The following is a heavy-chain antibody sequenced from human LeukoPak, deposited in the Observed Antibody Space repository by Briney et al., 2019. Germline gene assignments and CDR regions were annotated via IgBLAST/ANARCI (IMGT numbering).Heavy chain of an antibody. Sequence: GRSLRLSCAASGFTFSSYAMSWVRQAPGKGLEWVSAISGSGGSTYYADSVKGRFTISRDNSKNTLYLQMNSLRAEDTAVYYCANPYRITTTGVDIWGQGTMVTVSS. CDR1: GFTFSSYA. CDR3: ANPYRITTTGVDI. V-gene: IGHV3-23*01. D-gene: IGHD3-22*01. J-gene: IGHJ3*02. CDR2: ISGSGGST.